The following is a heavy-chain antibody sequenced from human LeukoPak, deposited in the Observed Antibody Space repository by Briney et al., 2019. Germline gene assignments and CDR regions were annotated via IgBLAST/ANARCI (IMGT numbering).Heavy chain of an antibody. J-gene: IGHJ6*03. CDR3: ARDRKYYYHMDV. V-gene: IGHV4-39*07. CDR2: IYYSGST. D-gene: IGHD1-14*01. CDR1: GGSISSSDYY. Sequence: SETLSLTCTVSGGSISSSDYYWGWIRQPPGRGLEWIGSIYYSGSTYYSPSLKSRVTISVDTSKNQFSLNLTSLTAADTAVYYCARDRKYYYHMDVWGKGTTVTVSS.